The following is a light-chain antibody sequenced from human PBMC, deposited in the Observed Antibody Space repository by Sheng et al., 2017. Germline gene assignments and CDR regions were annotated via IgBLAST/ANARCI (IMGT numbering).Light chain of an antibody. CDR2: DVS. Sequence: QSALTQPASVSGSPGQSITISCTGTSSDVGGYNYVSWYQQHPGKAPKLMIYDVSNRPSGVSNRFSGSKSGNTASLTISGLQAEDEADHYCSSYTSRGTYVFGTGTKVTVL. CDR3: SSYTSRGTYV. J-gene: IGLJ1*01. V-gene: IGLV2-14*01. CDR1: SSDVGGYNY.